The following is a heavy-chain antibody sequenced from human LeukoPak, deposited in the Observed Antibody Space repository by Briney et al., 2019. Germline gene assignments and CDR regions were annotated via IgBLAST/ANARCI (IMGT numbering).Heavy chain of an antibody. CDR1: GGSISSYY. CDR2: IYYSGST. Sequence: SETLSLTCTVSGGSISSYYWSWIRQPPGKGLEWIGYIYYSGSTNYNPSLKSRVTISVDTSKNQFSLKLSSVTAADTAVYYCARHVKVVVAATRVRSLGFDPWGQGTLVTVSS. CDR3: ARHVKVVVAATRVRSLGFDP. V-gene: IGHV4-59*08. J-gene: IGHJ5*02. D-gene: IGHD2-15*01.